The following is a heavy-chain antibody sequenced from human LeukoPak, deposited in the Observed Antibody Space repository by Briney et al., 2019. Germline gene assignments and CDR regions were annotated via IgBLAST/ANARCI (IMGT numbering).Heavy chain of an antibody. CDR2: VSYDGTKR. CDR1: GFSLNNYA. D-gene: IGHD3-10*01. Sequence: GRSLRLSCAASGFSLNNYAVHWVRQAPGKGLEWVATVSYDGTKRYYADSVQGRFTISRDNSKNTLYLQMNSLRAEDTAVYYCAKVEYADSGSYRFDYWGQGTLVTVSS. J-gene: IGHJ4*02. CDR3: AKVEYADSGSYRFDY. V-gene: IGHV3-30-3*01.